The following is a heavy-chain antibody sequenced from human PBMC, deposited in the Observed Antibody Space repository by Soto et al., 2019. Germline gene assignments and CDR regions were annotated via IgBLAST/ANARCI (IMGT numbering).Heavy chain of an antibody. D-gene: IGHD3-22*01. J-gene: IGHJ4*02. CDR2: IKQDGGDK. CDR3: ARDGNFYDTSGFYSD. V-gene: IGHV3-7*03. Sequence: GGSLRLSCAASGFTFSSYWMNWVRQAPGKGLEWVANIKQDGGDKYYVDSVKGRFTISRDNAKKSLFLQMNSLRAEDTAMYYCARDGNFYDTSGFYSDWGQGTLVTVSS. CDR1: GFTFSSYW.